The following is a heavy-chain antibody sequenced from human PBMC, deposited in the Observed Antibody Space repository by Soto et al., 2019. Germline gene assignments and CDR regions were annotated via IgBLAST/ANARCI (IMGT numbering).Heavy chain of an antibody. Sequence: ASVKVSCKASGYTFINFDISWVRLATGQGLEWMGWMNPGSGKTGYANKFQGRVTMTRDASTGTAHLELSSLTSEDTAVYYCARMASAGTLNWFDPWGQGTLVTVSS. CDR1: GYTFINFD. V-gene: IGHV1-8*02. CDR2: MNPGSGKT. D-gene: IGHD6-13*01. CDR3: ARMASAGTLNWFDP. J-gene: IGHJ5*02.